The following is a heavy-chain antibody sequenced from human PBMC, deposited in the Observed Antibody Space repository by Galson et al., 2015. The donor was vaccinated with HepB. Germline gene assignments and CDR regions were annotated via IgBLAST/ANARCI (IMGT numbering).Heavy chain of an antibody. CDR2: ISSSSSTI. Sequence: SLRLSCAASGFTFSSYSMNWVRQAPGKGLEWVSYISSSSSTIYYADSVKGRFTISRDNAKNSLYLQMNSLRAEDTAVYYCARDPKLRSSITIFGVVAPYFDYWGQGTLVTVSS. CDR3: ARDPKLRSSITIFGVVAPYFDY. CDR1: GFTFSSYS. V-gene: IGHV3-48*01. D-gene: IGHD3-3*01. J-gene: IGHJ4*02.